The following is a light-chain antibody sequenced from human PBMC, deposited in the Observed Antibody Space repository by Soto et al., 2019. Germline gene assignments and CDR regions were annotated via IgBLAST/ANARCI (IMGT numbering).Light chain of an antibody. CDR2: GAS. Sequence: EIVLTQSPGTLSLSPGERASLSCRASQSFSSSYLAWYQHKPGQAPRLLLYGASSRATGIPDRFSGSGSGTDFPLTISRLEPEDFAVYYCQHYGGSPPITFGQGTRLEIK. J-gene: IGKJ5*01. CDR3: QHYGGSPPIT. V-gene: IGKV3-20*01. CDR1: QSFSSSY.